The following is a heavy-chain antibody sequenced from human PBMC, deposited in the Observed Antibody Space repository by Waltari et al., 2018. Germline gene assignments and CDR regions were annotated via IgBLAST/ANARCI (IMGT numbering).Heavy chain of an antibody. CDR1: GRTFSTYV. J-gene: IGHJ4*02. D-gene: IGHD7-27*01. V-gene: IGHV3-23*01. CDR3: ARGSGVDY. Sequence: EVQLLESGGGLVQPGGSVRLSCSASGRTFSTYVMNWVRQAPGKGLEWVSSISDGGGIINYADSVKGRFTISRDNSKNTVYLQMKSLRAEDTAVYYCARGSGVDYWGQGTLVTISS. CDR2: ISDGGGII.